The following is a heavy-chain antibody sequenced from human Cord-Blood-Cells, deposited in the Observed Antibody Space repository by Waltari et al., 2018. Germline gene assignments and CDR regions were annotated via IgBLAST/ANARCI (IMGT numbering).Heavy chain of an antibody. CDR2: IYHSGST. D-gene: IGHD3-3*01. Sequence: QVQLQESGPGLVKPSETLSLTCTVSGYSISSGYYWGWIRQPPGKGLEWIGSIYHSGSTDYNPSLKSRVTVSVDTSKNQFSLKLSSVTAADTAVYYCARVGRPGVWSGYYTGYFDYWGQGTLVTVSS. J-gene: IGHJ4*02. CDR1: GYSISSGYY. V-gene: IGHV4-38-2*02. CDR3: ARVGRPGVWSGYYTGYFDY.